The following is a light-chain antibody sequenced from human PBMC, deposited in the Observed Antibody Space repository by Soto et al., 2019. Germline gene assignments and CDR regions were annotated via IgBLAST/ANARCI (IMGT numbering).Light chain of an antibody. CDR2: YDD. V-gene: IGLV1-36*01. J-gene: IGLJ3*02. CDR1: GSDIGNNA. Sequence: QSVLTQPPSVSGAPRQRVTISCSGSGSDIGNNAVNWYQQLPGQAPKLLFYYDDLLPSGVSDRFSGSKSGTSASLAISGLQSEDEADYYCAAWDDSLNGWVFGGGTKLTVL. CDR3: AAWDDSLNGWV.